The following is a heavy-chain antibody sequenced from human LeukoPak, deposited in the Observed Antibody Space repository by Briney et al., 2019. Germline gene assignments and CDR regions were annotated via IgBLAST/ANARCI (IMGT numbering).Heavy chain of an antibody. CDR1: GLSFNNAW. D-gene: IGHD4-11*01. J-gene: IGHJ4*02. Sequence: PGGSLRLSCVTSGLSFNNAWMSWVRQAPGKGLEWVGRIKNKADGGTAEYAAPVKSRFTISRDDSKNTVYLQMNSLETEDTGMYYCSTEGLPGSFDYWGQGTLVTVSS. CDR3: STEGLPGSFDY. V-gene: IGHV3-15*01. CDR2: IKNKADGGTA.